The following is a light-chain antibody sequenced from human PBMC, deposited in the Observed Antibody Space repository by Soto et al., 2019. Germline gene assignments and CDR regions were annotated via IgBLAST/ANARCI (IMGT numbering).Light chain of an antibody. Sequence: QSVLTQPPSVSGSPGQSITVSCTGTSSDIGASNFFSWYQHLPGRAPKVIIFEATNRPSGVSNRFSGSKSGITASLTISGLQADDEGEYFCISYKTDDTFLFGTGTKLTVL. V-gene: IGLV2-14*01. CDR3: ISYKTDDTFL. CDR1: SSDIGASNF. J-gene: IGLJ1*01. CDR2: EAT.